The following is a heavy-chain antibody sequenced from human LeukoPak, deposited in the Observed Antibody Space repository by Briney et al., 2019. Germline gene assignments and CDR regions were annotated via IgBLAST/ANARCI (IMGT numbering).Heavy chain of an antibody. Sequence: KPSETLSLTCAVYGGSFSGYYWSWIRQPPGKGLEWIGEINHSGSTNYNPSLKSRVTISVDTSKNQFSLKLSSVTAADTAVYYCAPYGSGSYYFDYWGQGTLVTVSS. CDR1: GGSFSGYY. CDR3: APYGSGSYYFDY. J-gene: IGHJ4*02. D-gene: IGHD3-10*01. V-gene: IGHV4-34*01. CDR2: INHSGST.